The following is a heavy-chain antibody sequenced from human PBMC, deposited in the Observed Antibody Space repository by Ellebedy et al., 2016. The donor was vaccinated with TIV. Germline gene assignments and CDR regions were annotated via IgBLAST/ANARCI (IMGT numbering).Heavy chain of an antibody. J-gene: IGHJ4*02. CDR2: INPNSGGT. CDR1: GYTFTGYY. CDR3: ARARGAMVRGVIILGLDY. V-gene: IGHV1-2*02. Sequence: ASVKVSXXASGYTFTGYYMHWVRQAPGQGLEWMGWINPNSGGTNYAQKFQGRVTMTRDTSISTAYMELSRLRSDDTAVYYCARARGAMVRGVIILGLDYWGQGTLVTVSS. D-gene: IGHD3-10*01.